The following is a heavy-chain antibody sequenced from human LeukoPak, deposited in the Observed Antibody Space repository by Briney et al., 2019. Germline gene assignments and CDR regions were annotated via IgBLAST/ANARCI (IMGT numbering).Heavy chain of an antibody. Sequence: ASVKVSCKASGYTFTSYDINWVLQATGQGLEWMGWMNPNSGNTGYAQKFQGRVTMTRNTSITTAYMELSSLRSEDTAVYYCARGGLRGHWFDPWGQGTLVTVSS. J-gene: IGHJ5*02. CDR3: ARGGLRGHWFDP. CDR1: GYTFTSYD. V-gene: IGHV1-8*01. D-gene: IGHD3-10*01. CDR2: MNPNSGNT.